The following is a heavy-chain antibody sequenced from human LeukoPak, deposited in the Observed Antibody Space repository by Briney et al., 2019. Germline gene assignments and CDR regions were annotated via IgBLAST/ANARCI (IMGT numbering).Heavy chain of an antibody. V-gene: IGHV3-30*04. Sequence: GGSLRLSCAASGFTFSSYAMHWVRQAPGKGLEWVAVISYDGSNKYYADSVKGRSTISRDNSKNTLYLQMNSLRAEDTAVYYCAREDDSSGHTKYWGQGTLVTVSS. J-gene: IGHJ4*02. CDR3: AREDDSSGHTKY. CDR1: GFTFSSYA. CDR2: ISYDGSNK. D-gene: IGHD3-22*01.